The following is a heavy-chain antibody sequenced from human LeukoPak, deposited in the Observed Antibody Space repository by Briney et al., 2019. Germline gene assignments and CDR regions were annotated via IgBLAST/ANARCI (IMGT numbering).Heavy chain of an antibody. Sequence: PGGSLRLSCAASAFSLNAYNMNWVRQAPGKGLEWVSSISYTGTYIYYADSVKGRFTISRDNARNSLYLQMNSLRVEDTAMYYCTRGFDISDYWGQGTVVTVSS. J-gene: IGHJ4*02. CDR1: AFSLNAYN. D-gene: IGHD3-9*01. CDR2: ISYTGTYI. V-gene: IGHV3-21*01. CDR3: TRGFDISDY.